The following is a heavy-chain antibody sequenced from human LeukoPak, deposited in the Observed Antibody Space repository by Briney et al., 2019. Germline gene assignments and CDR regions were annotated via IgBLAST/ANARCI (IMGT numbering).Heavy chain of an antibody. CDR2: IYYSGST. CDR3: ARHGDRMTTVTTCWFDP. CDR1: GGSISSSSYY. D-gene: IGHD4-11*01. Sequence: SETLSLTCTVSGGSISSSSYYWGWIRQPPGKGLEWIGYIYYSGSTNYNPSLKSRVTISVDTSKNQFSLKLSSVTAADTAVYHCARHGDRMTTVTTCWFDPWGQGTLVTVSS. V-gene: IGHV4-39*01. J-gene: IGHJ5*02.